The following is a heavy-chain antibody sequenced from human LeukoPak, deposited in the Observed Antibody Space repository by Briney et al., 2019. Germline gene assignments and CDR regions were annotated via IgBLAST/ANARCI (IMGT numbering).Heavy chain of an antibody. CDR1: GYTFTGYY. Sequence: ASVKVSCKASGYTFTGYYMHWVRQAPGQGLEWMGWINPNSGGTDYAQKFQGRVTMTRDTSISTTYMDLTRLTCDDTAVYYCARGRSIAVAGTLFGYWGQGILVTVSS. J-gene: IGHJ4*02. CDR3: ARGRSIAVAGTLFGY. D-gene: IGHD6-19*01. V-gene: IGHV1-2*02. CDR2: INPNSGGT.